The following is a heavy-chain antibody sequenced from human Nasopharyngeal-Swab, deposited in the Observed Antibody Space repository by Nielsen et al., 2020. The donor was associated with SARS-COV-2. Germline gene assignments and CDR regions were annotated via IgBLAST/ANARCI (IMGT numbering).Heavy chain of an antibody. CDR1: GGSISSGGYY. J-gene: IGHJ4*02. V-gene: IGHV4-31*03. CDR2: IYYSGST. CDR3: ARASRVSAIEVDY. Sequence: SETLSPTCTVSGGSISSGGYYWSWIRQHPGKGLEWIGYIYYSGSTYYNPSLKSRVTISVDTSKNQFSLKLSSVTAADTAVYYCARASRVSAIEVDYWGQGTLVTVSS. D-gene: IGHD2-8*01.